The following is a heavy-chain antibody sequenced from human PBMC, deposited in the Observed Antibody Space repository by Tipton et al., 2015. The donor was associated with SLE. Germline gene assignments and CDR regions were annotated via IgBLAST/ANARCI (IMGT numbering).Heavy chain of an antibody. V-gene: IGHV4-34*01. CDR3: ARHMRRRWGSGMSAKMDAFDI. J-gene: IGHJ3*02. D-gene: IGHD3-10*01. CDR1: GGSFSGYY. Sequence: TLSLTCAVYGGSFSGYYWSGIRQPPGKGLEWIGEINHSGSTNYNPSLKSRVTISVDTSKNQFSLKLSSVTAADTAVYYCARHMRRRWGSGMSAKMDAFDIWGQGTIVTVSS. CDR2: INHSGST.